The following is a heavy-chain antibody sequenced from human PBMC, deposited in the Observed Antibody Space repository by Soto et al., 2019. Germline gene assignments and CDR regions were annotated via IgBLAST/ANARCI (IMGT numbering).Heavy chain of an antibody. CDR1: GFTFSSYA. V-gene: IGHV3-23*01. Sequence: PGGSLRLSCAASGFTFSSYAMGWVRQAPGKGLEWVSAISGSGGSTYYADSVKGRFTISRDNSKNTLYLQMNSLRAEDTAVYYCAKDFCSGGSCYLTRFEPWGQGTLVTVSS. J-gene: IGHJ5*02. D-gene: IGHD2-15*01. CDR2: ISGSGGST. CDR3: AKDFCSGGSCYLTRFEP.